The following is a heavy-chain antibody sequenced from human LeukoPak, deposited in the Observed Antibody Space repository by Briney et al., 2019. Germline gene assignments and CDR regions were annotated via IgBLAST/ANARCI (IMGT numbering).Heavy chain of an antibody. CDR2: INHSGST. CDR3: ERGVASWRRCYFDY. D-gene: IGHD2-2*01. Sequence: GSLTLTCAASGLTFSSYNMNWVRQPPGKGLEWIGEINHSGSTNYNPSLKSRGTISVDTSKNQFSLKLSSVTAADTAVYSCERGVASWRRCYFDYWGQGTLVTVSS. J-gene: IGHJ4*02. CDR1: GLTFSSYN. V-gene: IGHV4-34*01.